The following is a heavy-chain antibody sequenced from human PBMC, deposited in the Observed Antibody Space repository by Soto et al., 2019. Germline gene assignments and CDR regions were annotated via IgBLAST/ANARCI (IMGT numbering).Heavy chain of an antibody. Sequence: QVQLVESGGGVVQPGRSLRLSCAASGFTFSSYAMHWVRQAPGKGLEWVAVISYDGSNKYYADSVKGRFTISRDNSKNTLYLKMNSLRAEDTAVYYCAREGQLWLTGGFDYWGQGTLVTVSS. CDR1: GFTFSSYA. CDR2: ISYDGSNK. CDR3: AREGQLWLTGGFDY. J-gene: IGHJ4*02. V-gene: IGHV3-30-3*01. D-gene: IGHD5-18*01.